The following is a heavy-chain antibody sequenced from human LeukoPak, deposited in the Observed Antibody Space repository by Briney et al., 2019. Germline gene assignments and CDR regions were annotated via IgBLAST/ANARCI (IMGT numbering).Heavy chain of an antibody. V-gene: IGHV3-30*02. Sequence: GGSLRLSCAASGFTFSSYGMHWVRQAPGKGLEWLAFIRYDGSNKNYADSVKGRFTVSRDNTKNSLYLQMNSLRAEDTAVYYCAKDGGSDPDSFDIWGQGTMVTVSS. CDR3: AKDGGSDPDSFDI. CDR2: IRYDGSNK. D-gene: IGHD2-15*01. J-gene: IGHJ3*02. CDR1: GFTFSSYG.